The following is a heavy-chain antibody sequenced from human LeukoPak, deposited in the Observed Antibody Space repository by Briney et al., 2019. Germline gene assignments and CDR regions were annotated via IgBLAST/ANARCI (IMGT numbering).Heavy chain of an antibody. CDR1: GFTFSSYE. D-gene: IGHD5-18*01. Sequence: GGSLRLSCAASGFTFSSYEMNWVRQAPGRGLEWVSYISNSGTIYYGDSVKGRFTISRDYAKNSLYLQMNSLRVDDTAVYYCARGGYNYGVDCWGQGTLVTVSS. V-gene: IGHV3-48*03. CDR2: ISNSGTI. J-gene: IGHJ4*02. CDR3: ARGGYNYGVDC.